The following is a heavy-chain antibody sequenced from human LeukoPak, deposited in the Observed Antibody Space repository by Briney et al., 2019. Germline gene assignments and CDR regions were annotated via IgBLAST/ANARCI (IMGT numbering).Heavy chain of an antibody. J-gene: IGHJ6*02. D-gene: IGHD3-16*01. Sequence: ASVKVSCKASGYSFTSYGISWVRQAPGQGLEWMGWISVYNGNTDYAQKLQGRVTTTTDTSTSTAYMELRSLRSDDTAVYYCARDWGSPFDGMDVWGQGTTVTVSS. CDR3: ARDWGSPFDGMDV. CDR1: GYSFTSYG. V-gene: IGHV1-18*01. CDR2: ISVYNGNT.